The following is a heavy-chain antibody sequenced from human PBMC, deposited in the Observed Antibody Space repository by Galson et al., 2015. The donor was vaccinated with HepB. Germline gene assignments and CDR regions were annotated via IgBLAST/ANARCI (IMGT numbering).Heavy chain of an antibody. Sequence: SLRLSCAAPGFTFSSYGMHWVRQAPGKGLEWVAVISYDGSNKYYADSVKGRVTIFRDNSKNTLYLQMKSLRAEDTAVYCCAKEDWGSGKGVIDYYGMDVWGQGTTVTVSS. CDR3: AKEDWGSGKGVIDYYGMDV. V-gene: IGHV3-30*18. J-gene: IGHJ6*02. CDR1: GFTFSSYG. D-gene: IGHD3-10*01. CDR2: ISYDGSNK.